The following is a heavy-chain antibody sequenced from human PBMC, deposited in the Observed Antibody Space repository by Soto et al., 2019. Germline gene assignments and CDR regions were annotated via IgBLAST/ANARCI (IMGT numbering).Heavy chain of an antibody. CDR1: GGSFSGYY. V-gene: IGHV4-34*01. CDR3: ARGTRLVVWRSGGSCYTA. Sequence: SETLSLTCAVYGGSFSGYYWSWIRQPPGKGLEWIGEINHSGSTNYNPSLKSRVTISVDTSKNQFSLKLSSVTAADTAVYYCARGTRLVVWRSGGSCYTAWGQGSLVTVSS. D-gene: IGHD2-15*01. J-gene: IGHJ4*02. CDR2: INHSGST.